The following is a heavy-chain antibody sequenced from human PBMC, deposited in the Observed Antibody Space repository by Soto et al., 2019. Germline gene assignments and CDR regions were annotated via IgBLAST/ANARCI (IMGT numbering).Heavy chain of an antibody. D-gene: IGHD2-2*01. CDR2: ISFDGSTK. V-gene: IGHV3-30-3*01. CDR1: RFTFSNYA. J-gene: IGHJ6*02. Sequence: QVQLVEFGGGVVQPGRSLRLSCAASRFTFSNYAMHWVRQAPGKGLQWVALISFDGSTKYYADSVKGRFTISRDNSKNTLYPQMNSLRAEDTAMYYCARSPGYCSTTRCYGRDFAMDVWGQGTTVTVSS. CDR3: ARSPGYCSTTRCYGRDFAMDV.